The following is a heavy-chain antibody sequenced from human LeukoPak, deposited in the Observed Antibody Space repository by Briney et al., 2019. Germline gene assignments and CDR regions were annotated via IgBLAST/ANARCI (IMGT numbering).Heavy chain of an antibody. CDR2: IIPILGIA. D-gene: IGHD6-13*01. J-gene: IGHJ4*02. CDR3: ARPGESYSLDY. V-gene: IGHV1-69*04. Sequence: GASVKVSCKASGGTFSSYAISWVRQPPGQGLEWMGRIIPILGIANYAQKFQGRVTITADKSTSTAYMELSSLRSEDTAVYYCARPGESYSLDYWGQGTLVTVSS. CDR1: GGTFSSYA.